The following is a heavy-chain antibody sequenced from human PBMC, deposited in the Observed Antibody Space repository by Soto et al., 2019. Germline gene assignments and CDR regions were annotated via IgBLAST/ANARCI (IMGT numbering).Heavy chain of an antibody. D-gene: IGHD2-2*02. V-gene: IGHV3-30*03. CDR3: ARELAIPPDYYFDY. Sequence: QVRLVESGGDLVQPGRSLRLSCAASGFTFGSYGMHWVRQAPGKGLEWVAMISYDGRHQYYADSVKGRFTISRDNFKDTLYLQMNALTPEDTAIYFCARELAIPPDYYFDYWGQGNLVTVSS. CDR1: GFTFGSYG. CDR2: ISYDGRHQ. J-gene: IGHJ4*02.